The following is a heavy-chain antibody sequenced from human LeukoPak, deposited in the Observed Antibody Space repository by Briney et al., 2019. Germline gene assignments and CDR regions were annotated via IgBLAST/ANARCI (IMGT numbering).Heavy chain of an antibody. D-gene: IGHD5-18*01. CDR2: ISAYNGNT. CDR1: GYTFTSYG. V-gene: IGHV1-18*01. J-gene: IGHJ5*02. Sequence: ASVKVSCKASGYTFTSYGISWVRQAPGQGLEWVGWISAYNGNTNYAQKLQGRVTMTTDTTTSTAYMELRSLRSDDTCVYYCARGRYSYGWFDPWGQGTLVTVSS. CDR3: ARGRYSYGWFDP.